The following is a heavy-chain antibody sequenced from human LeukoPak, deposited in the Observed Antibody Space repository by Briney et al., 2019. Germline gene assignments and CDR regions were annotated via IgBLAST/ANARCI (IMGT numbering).Heavy chain of an antibody. Sequence: SVKVSCKASGGTFSSYAISWVRQAPGQGLEWMGGIIPIFGTANYAQKFQGRVTITADESTSTAYMELSSLRSEDTAVYYCARDQAGYYYGSGSYFSWIYWGQGTLATVSS. CDR1: GGTFSSYA. CDR3: ARDQAGYYYGSGSYFSWIY. V-gene: IGHV1-69*13. J-gene: IGHJ4*02. CDR2: IIPIFGTA. D-gene: IGHD3-10*01.